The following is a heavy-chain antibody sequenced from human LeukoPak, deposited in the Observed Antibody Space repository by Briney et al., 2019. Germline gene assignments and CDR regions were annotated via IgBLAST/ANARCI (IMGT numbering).Heavy chain of an antibody. V-gene: IGHV3-30*02. Sequence: GGSLRLSCAASGFTFRTSGMHWVRQAPGKGLEWVAFIRYDGSNKYYADSVKGRFTISRDNSKNTLYLQMNSLRAEDTAVYYCAKDSAPSSSWDIIDYWGQGTLVTVSS. J-gene: IGHJ4*02. CDR1: GFTFRTSG. D-gene: IGHD6-13*01. CDR3: AKDSAPSSSWDIIDY. CDR2: IRYDGSNK.